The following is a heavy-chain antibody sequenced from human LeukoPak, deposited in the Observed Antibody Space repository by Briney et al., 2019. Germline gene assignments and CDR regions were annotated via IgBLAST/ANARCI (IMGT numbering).Heavy chain of an antibody. D-gene: IGHD4-17*01. J-gene: IGHJ4*02. Sequence: SETLSLTCTVSGGSVSSGSYYWSWIRQPPGKGLEWIGYIYYSGSTNFNPSLKSRVIISVDTSKNQFSLKLSSVAAADTAVYYCARDYGDYFDYWGQGTLVTVSS. V-gene: IGHV4-61*01. CDR2: IYYSGST. CDR1: GGSVSSGSYY. CDR3: ARDYGDYFDY.